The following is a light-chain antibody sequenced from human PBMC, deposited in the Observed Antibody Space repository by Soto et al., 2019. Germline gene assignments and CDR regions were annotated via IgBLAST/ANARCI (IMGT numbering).Light chain of an antibody. CDR1: SSNIGKYY. Sequence: QSVLTQPPSVSAAPVQKVTMSCSGSSSNIGKYYVSWHQQLPGTAPKLLIYENDKRPSGIPDRFSGSKSGTSATLGITGLQTGDEADYYCGTWDSSLTTFVFGTGTKVTVL. J-gene: IGLJ1*01. CDR2: END. CDR3: GTWDSSLTTFV. V-gene: IGLV1-51*02.